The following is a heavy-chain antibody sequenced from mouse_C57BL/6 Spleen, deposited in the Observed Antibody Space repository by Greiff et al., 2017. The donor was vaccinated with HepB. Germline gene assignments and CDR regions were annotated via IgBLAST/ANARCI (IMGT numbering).Heavy chain of an antibody. Sequence: QVQLQQSGAELVKPGASVKLSCKASGYTFTSYWMQWVKQRPGQGLEWIGEIDPSDSYTNYNQKFKGKATLTVDTSSSTAYMQLSSLTSEDSAVYYCARRGIYDGYYPLAMDYWGQGTSVTVSS. V-gene: IGHV1-50*01. CDR3: ARRGIYDGYYPLAMDY. CDR2: IDPSDSYT. CDR1: GYTFTSYW. J-gene: IGHJ4*01. D-gene: IGHD2-3*01.